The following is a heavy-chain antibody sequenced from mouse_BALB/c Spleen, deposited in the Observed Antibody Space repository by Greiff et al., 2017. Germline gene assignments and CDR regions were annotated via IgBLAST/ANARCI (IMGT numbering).Heavy chain of an antibody. J-gene: IGHJ2*01. CDR3: AREGITTATSDY. Sequence: EVHLVESGGGLVKPGGSLKLSCAASGFTFSSYAMSWVRQTPEKRLEWVASISSGGSTYYPDSVKGRFTISRDNARNILYLQMSSLRSEDTAMYYCAREGITTATSDYWGQGTTLTVSS. CDR2: ISSGGST. CDR1: GFTFSSYA. V-gene: IGHV5-6-5*01. D-gene: IGHD1-2*01.